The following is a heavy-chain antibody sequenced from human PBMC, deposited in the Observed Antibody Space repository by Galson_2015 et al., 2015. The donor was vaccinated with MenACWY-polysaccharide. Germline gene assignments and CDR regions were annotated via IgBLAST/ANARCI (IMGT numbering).Heavy chain of an antibody. CDR3: AKVMTYLYQYIDV. CDR1: GFSVSHFG. CDR2: ISYGGDSQ. J-gene: IGHJ6*03. D-gene: IGHD2-2*01. V-gene: IGHV3-30*18. Sequence: SLRLSCAASGFSVSHFGMRWVRQAPGKGLEWVAVISYGGDSQYYGDSVRGRFTISTDTSNNTLYLQMTSLTTEDTAVYYCAKVMTYLYQYIDVWGQGTTVIVSS.